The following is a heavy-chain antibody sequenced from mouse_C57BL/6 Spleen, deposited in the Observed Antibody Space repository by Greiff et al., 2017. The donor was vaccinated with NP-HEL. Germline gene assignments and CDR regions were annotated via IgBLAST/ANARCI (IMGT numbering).Heavy chain of an antibody. J-gene: IGHJ2*01. D-gene: IGHD2-13*01. Sequence: VQLQQSGPELVKPGASVKISCKASGYAFSSSWMNWVKQRPGKGLEWIGRIYPGDGDTNYNGKFKGKATLTADKSSSTAYMQLSSLTSEDSAVYFCARDGDYGSPYYFDYWGQGTTLTVSS. CDR2: IYPGDGDT. CDR3: ARDGDYGSPYYFDY. CDR1: GYAFSSSW. V-gene: IGHV1-82*01.